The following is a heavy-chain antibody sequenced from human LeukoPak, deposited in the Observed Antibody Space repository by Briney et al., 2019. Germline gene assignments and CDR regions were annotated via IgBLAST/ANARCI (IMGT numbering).Heavy chain of an antibody. CDR2: INQDGTEK. CDR3: ARIEGSIFDY. V-gene: IGHV3-7*05. J-gene: IGHJ4*02. Sequence: QPGGSLRLSCAASKFTFSSYSMTWVRQAPGKGLEWVAYINQDGTEKYYVDSVKGRFTISRDNAQNSLYLQMNSLRAEDTAVYYCARIEGSIFDYWGQGTLVTVSS. CDR1: KFTFSSYS.